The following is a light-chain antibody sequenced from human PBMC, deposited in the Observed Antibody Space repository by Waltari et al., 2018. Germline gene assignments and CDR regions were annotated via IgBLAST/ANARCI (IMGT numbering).Light chain of an antibody. J-gene: IGLJ3*02. V-gene: IGLV1-40*01. CDR2: GST. Sequence: QPVLTQPPPVSGAPGPSVTIPCTGSGPHTGPGYEVHWSQQLPRATPTLLIYGSTSRPLGVPDRFFGSTSGTSAFLAITGRQAEDEADYYCQSYDTTLSVVFGGGTKLTVL. CDR1: GPHTGPGYE. CDR3: QSYDTTLSVV.